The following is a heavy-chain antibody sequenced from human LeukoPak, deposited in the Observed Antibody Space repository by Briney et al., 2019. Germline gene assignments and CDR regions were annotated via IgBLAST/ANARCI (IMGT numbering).Heavy chain of an antibody. CDR1: GGTFSSYA. J-gene: IGHJ4*02. Sequence: ASVKVSCKASGGTFSSYAISWVRQAPGQGLEWMAWIIPKSGATNYSQKFRDRVTVTSDTSTAYMDLTRLTSDDTAVYYCARDLRSGGVTYGQDSWGQGTLVTVSS. CDR3: ARDLRSGGVTYGQDS. D-gene: IGHD5-18*01. CDR2: IIPKSGAT. V-gene: IGHV1-2*02.